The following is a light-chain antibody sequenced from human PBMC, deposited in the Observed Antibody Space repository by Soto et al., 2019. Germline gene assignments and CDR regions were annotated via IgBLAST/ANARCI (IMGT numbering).Light chain of an antibody. CDR2: GVR. CDR1: GNDIGAYDY. Sequence: QSVLTQPTSVSGSPGQSIAIPCTGNGNDIGAYDYVSWYQQHPGKAPRLLIHGVRNRPPGISSRFSGFKSGLTASLTISGLQAEDEADYYCSSFTTSRLYVFGPGTKVTAL. CDR3: SSFTTSRLYV. V-gene: IGLV2-14*01. J-gene: IGLJ1*01.